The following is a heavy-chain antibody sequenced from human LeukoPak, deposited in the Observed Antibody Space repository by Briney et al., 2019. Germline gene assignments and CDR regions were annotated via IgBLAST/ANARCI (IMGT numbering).Heavy chain of an antibody. V-gene: IGHV3-48*03. J-gene: IGHJ4*02. D-gene: IGHD4-17*01. CDR1: GFTFSSYE. Sequence: GGSLRLSCAASGFTFSSYEMNWVRQAPGKGLEWVSYISSRGSTIYYADSVNGRFTISRDNAKNSLYLQMNSLRVEDTAVYYSARVGDYGVLYWGQGTLVTVSS. CDR3: ARVGDYGVLY. CDR2: ISSRGSTI.